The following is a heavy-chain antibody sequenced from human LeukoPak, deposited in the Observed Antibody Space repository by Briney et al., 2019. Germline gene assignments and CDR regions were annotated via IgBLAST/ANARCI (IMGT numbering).Heavy chain of an antibody. CDR1: GLIFSSYT. CDR2: ISSSSTYT. D-gene: IGHD4-23*01. V-gene: IGHV3-21*01. J-gene: IGHJ4*02. CDR3: ARAGNGFYFDY. Sequence: PGGSLRLSCAVSGLIFSSYTMNWVGQAQGKGLDWVSSISSSSTYTYHADSLKGRFTISRDNATNSLYLQMNGLRAEDTAVYYCARAGNGFYFDYWGQGTLVTVSS.